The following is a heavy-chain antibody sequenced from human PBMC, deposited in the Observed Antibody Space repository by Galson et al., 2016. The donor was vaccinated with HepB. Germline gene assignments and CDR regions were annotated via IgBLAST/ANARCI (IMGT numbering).Heavy chain of an antibody. CDR1: GFTFRNYA. D-gene: IGHD3-16*01. V-gene: IGHV3-23*01. Sequence: SLRLSCAASGFTFRNYAMSWVRQAPGKGLEWVSAISGPGDSTYYADSVQGRFTISRDNSKNTLYLQMNNLRAEDTAVYFCANGNHDAYFDYWGQGTLVTVSS. CDR2: ISGPGDST. J-gene: IGHJ4*02. CDR3: ANGNHDAYFDY.